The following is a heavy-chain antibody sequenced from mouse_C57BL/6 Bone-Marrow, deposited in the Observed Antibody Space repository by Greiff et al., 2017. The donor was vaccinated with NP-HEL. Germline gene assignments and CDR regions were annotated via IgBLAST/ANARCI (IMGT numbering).Heavy chain of an antibody. J-gene: IGHJ2*01. CDR2: IYPGDGDT. V-gene: IGHV1-82*01. D-gene: IGHD3-3*01. CDR1: GYAFSSSW. Sequence: QVQLQQSGPELVKPGASVKISCKASGYAFSSSWMNWVKQRPGKGLEWIGRIYPGDGDTNYNGKFKGKAILTADKSSSTAYMQLSSLTSEDSAVYFCARGRDFDYWGQGTTLTVSS. CDR3: ARGRDFDY.